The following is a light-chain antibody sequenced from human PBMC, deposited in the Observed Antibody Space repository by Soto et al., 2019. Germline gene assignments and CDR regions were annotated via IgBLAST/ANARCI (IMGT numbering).Light chain of an antibody. V-gene: IGKV3-15*01. CDR3: QQYGSSPTT. J-gene: IGKJ1*01. Sequence: EIVMTQSPATLSVSPGERATLSCRASQSVSSNVAWYQQKPGQAPRLLIYGASTRATGIPARFSGSGSGTEFTLTISRLEPEDFAVYHCQQYGSSPTTFGQGTKVDIK. CDR2: GAS. CDR1: QSVSSN.